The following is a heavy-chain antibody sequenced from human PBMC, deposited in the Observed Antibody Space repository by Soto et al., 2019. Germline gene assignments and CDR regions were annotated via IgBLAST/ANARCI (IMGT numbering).Heavy chain of an antibody. D-gene: IGHD3-3*01. CDR2: IRGSDNRT. V-gene: IGHV3-11*01. J-gene: IGHJ1*01. CDR1: GFTFSDYY. Sequence: QVQLVESGGGLVRPGGSLRLSCAASGFTFSDYYMSWIRQPPGRGLEWLAYIRGSDNRTFYADSVKGRLTVSRDNAKRSLYLQLSSLRDEDTALYYCATGIEWFKYWGQGALVTVSS. CDR3: ATGIEWFKY.